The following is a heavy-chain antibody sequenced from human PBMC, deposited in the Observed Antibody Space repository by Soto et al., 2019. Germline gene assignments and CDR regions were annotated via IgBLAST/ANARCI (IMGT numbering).Heavy chain of an antibody. CDR2: ISAYNGNT. CDR3: ARAGIVVVPAAINYYYYGMDV. V-gene: IGHV1-18*04. J-gene: IGHJ6*02. D-gene: IGHD2-2*02. CDR1: GYTFTSYG. Sequence: ASVKVSCKASGYTFTSYGISWVRQAPGQGLKWMGWISAYNGNTNYAQKLQGRVTMTTDTSTSTAYMELRSLRSDDTAVYYCARAGIVVVPAAINYYYYGMDVWGQGTTVTVSS.